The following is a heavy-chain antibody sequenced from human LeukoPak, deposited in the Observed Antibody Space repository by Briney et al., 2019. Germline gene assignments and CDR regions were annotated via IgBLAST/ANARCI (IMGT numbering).Heavy chain of an antibody. Sequence: SETLSLTCAVYGGSFSGYYWSWIRQPAGKGLEWIGRIYTSGSTNYNPSLKSRVTISVDTSKNQFSLKLSSVTAADTAVYYCARSLSNAYCSSTSCYLSWFDPWGQGTLVTVSS. V-gene: IGHV4-59*10. J-gene: IGHJ5*02. CDR1: GGSFSGYY. D-gene: IGHD2-2*01. CDR2: IYTSGST. CDR3: ARSLSNAYCSSTSCYLSWFDP.